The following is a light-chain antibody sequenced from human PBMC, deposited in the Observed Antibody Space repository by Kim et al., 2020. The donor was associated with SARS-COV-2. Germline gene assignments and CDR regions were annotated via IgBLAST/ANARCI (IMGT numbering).Light chain of an antibody. CDR3: QSYDSSNRGV. V-gene: IGLV6-57*02. Sequence: KTVTIPCTGSSGSIASNYVQWYQQRPGSAPTTVIYEDNQRPSGVPDRFSGSIDSSSNSASLTISGLKTEDEADYYCQSYDSSNRGVFGGGTQLTVL. J-gene: IGLJ3*02. CDR2: EDN. CDR1: SGSIASNY.